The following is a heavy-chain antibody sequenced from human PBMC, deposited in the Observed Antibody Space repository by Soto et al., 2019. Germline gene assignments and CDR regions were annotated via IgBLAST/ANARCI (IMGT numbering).Heavy chain of an antibody. D-gene: IGHD3-10*01. CDR2: IIPIFGTA. J-gene: IGHJ3*02. CDR3: ARSVLLWENDAFDI. V-gene: IGHV1-69*13. CDR1: GGTFSSYA. Sequence: SVKVSCKASGGTFSSYAISWVRQAPGQGLEWMGGIIPIFGTANYAQKFQGRVTITADESTSTAYMELSSLRSEDTAVYYCARSVLLWENDAFDIWGQGTMVTVSS.